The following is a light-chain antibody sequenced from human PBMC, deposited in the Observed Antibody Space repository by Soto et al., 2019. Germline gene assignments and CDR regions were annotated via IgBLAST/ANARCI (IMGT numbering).Light chain of an antibody. CDR1: QDIRNC. CDR2: AAS. CDR3: QKYSSVPV. V-gene: IGKV1-27*01. Sequence: DIQMTQSPTSLSASVGDRVTITCRASQDIRNCVAWYQQRPGIAPNLLIYAASTLQXGVPSRFSGSGSGTXXXLTXXSLQPEDVATYSCQKYSSVPVFGPGTKVEIK. J-gene: IGKJ3*01.